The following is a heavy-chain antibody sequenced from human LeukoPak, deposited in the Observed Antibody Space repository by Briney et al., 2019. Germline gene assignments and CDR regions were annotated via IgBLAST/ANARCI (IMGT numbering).Heavy chain of an antibody. V-gene: IGHV1-8*01. CDR2: MNPNSGNT. Sequence: ASVKVSCKASGYTFTSYDINWVRQATGQGLEWMGWMNPNSGNTGYAQKFQGRVTMTRNTSISTACMELSSLRSEDTAVYYCARAKPAQLLFDYWGQGTLVTVSS. J-gene: IGHJ4*02. CDR1: GYTFTSYD. CDR3: ARAKPAQLLFDY. D-gene: IGHD5-18*01.